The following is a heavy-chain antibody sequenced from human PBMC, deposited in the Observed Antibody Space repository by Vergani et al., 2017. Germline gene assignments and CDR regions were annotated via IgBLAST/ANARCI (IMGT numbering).Heavy chain of an antibody. J-gene: IGHJ5*02. CDR2: MNPNSGNT. CDR1: AYTFSSYG. D-gene: IGHD3-9*01. V-gene: IGHV1-8*02. Sequence: QVQLVQSGAEVKKPGASVKVSCKASAYTFSSYGISWVRQATGQGLEWMGWMNPNSGNTGYAQKFQGRVTMTRNTSISTAYMELSSLRSEDAAVYYCARGIRISAYNWFDPWGQGTLVTVSS. CDR3: ARGIRISAYNWFDP.